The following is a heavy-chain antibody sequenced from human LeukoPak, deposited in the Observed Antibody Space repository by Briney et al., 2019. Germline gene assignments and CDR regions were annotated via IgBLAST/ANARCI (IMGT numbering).Heavy chain of an antibody. CDR2: ITYDGSNQ. CDR3: AKTSRGQLYGDYPTHFDY. D-gene: IGHD4-17*01. CDR1: GFNFNKHG. Sequence: GGSLRLSCAASGFNFNKHGMHWVRQAPGMGLEWLAVITYDGSNQYYPDSVKGRFTVSRDNSENKLYLQLNSLRVDDTAVYYCAKTSRGQLYGDYPTHFDYWGQGTLVAVSS. V-gene: IGHV3-30*18. J-gene: IGHJ4*02.